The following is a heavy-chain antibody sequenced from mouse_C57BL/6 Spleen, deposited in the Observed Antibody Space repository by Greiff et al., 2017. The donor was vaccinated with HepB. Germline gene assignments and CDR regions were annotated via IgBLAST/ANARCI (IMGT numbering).Heavy chain of an antibody. D-gene: IGHD2-4*01. Sequence: QVQLKQSGAELARPGASVKLSCKASGYTFTSYGISWVKQRTGQGLEWIGEIYPRSGNTYYNEKFKGKAKLTADKSSSTAYMELRSLTSEDSAVYFCARDDYDRGFDYWGQGTTLTVSS. CDR2: IYPRSGNT. J-gene: IGHJ2*01. CDR1: GYTFTSYG. V-gene: IGHV1-81*01. CDR3: ARDDYDRGFDY.